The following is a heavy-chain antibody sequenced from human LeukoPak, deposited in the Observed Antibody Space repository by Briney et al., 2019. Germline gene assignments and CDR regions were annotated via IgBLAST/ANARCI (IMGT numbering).Heavy chain of an antibody. CDR3: AKAEWELSPPSG. D-gene: IGHD1-26*01. CDR1: GFTLSSYA. CDR2: ISGTGGST. Sequence: GGSLRLSCAASGFTLSSYAMSWVRQAPGKGLEWVSAISGTGGSTYYADSVKGRFTISRDNSKNTLYLQMNSLRAEDTAVYYCAKAEWELSPPSGWGQGTLVTVSS. J-gene: IGHJ4*02. V-gene: IGHV3-23*01.